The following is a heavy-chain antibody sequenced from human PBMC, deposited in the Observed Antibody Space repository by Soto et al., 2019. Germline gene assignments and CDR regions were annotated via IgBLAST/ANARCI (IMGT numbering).Heavy chain of an antibody. D-gene: IGHD6-6*01. CDR1: GGSISSGDYY. CDR2: IYYSGST. V-gene: IGHV4-30-4*01. Sequence: SETLSLTCTVSGGSISSGDYYWSWIRQSPGKGLEWIGYIYYSGSTYHNPSLKSRVTISVDTPKNQFSLNLTSVTAADTAVYYCASLLGQLVVYWGQGTLVTVSS. J-gene: IGHJ4*02. CDR3: ASLLGQLVVY.